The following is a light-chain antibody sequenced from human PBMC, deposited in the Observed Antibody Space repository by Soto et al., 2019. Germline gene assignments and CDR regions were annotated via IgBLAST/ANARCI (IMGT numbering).Light chain of an antibody. J-gene: IGKJ4*01. CDR3: LQDYNYPLT. V-gene: IGKV1-6*01. Sequence: ALQVTQSPSSLSASIGDRVTITCRASQGIRNDLGWYQQKPGKAPKLLIYAASSLQSGVPSRFSGSRSGTDFTLTISSLQPEDFATYYCLQDYNYPLTFGGGTKVEIK. CDR2: AAS. CDR1: QGIRND.